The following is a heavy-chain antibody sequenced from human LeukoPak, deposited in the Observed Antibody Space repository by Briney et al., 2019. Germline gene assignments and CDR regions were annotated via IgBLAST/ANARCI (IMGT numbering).Heavy chain of an antibody. V-gene: IGHV4-39*07. D-gene: IGHD6-13*01. CDR1: GGSISSSSYY. Sequence: SETLSLTCTVSGGSISSSSYYWGWIRQPPGTGLEWIGSIYYSGSTNYNPSLKSRVTISVDKSKNQFSLKLSSVTAADTAVYYCARASESWQQTSYYMDVWGKGTTVTVSS. J-gene: IGHJ6*03. CDR2: IYYSGST. CDR3: ARASESWQQTSYYMDV.